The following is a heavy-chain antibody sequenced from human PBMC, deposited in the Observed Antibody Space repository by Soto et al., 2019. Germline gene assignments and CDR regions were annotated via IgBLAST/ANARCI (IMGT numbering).Heavy chain of an antibody. V-gene: IGHV4-59*01. CDR2: IYYSGST. Sequence: SETLSLTCTVSGGSISSYYWSWIRQPPGKGLEWIGYIYYSGSTNYNPSLKSRVTISVDTSKNQFSLKLSSVTAADTAVYYCARSWEEVGYYYYYYMDVWGKGTTVTVSS. J-gene: IGHJ6*03. D-gene: IGHD1-26*01. CDR1: GGSISSYY. CDR3: ARSWEEVGYYYYYYMDV.